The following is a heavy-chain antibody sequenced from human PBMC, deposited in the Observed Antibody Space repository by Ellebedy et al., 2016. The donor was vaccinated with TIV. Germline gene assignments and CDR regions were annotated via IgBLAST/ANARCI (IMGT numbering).Heavy chain of an antibody. D-gene: IGHD3-22*01. CDR2: IVPNFGPA. J-gene: IGHJ4*02. CDR3: ATRSDYFDSSGYFDS. Sequence: ASVKVSCKPSGGTFSNYAINWVRQAPGQGLEWMGGIVPNFGPAYYAQKFQGRVTITADESTSTAYMELSSLKVEDTAVYFCATRSDYFDSSGYFDSWGPGTLVTVSS. V-gene: IGHV1-69*13. CDR1: GGTFSNYA.